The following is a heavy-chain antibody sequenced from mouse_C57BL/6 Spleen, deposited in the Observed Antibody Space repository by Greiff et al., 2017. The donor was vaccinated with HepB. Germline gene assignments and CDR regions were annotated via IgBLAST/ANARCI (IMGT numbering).Heavy chain of an antibody. V-gene: IGHV2-2*01. J-gene: IGHJ4*01. CDR2: IWSGGST. CDR1: GFSLTSYG. Sequence: VKLVESGPGLVQPSQSLSITCTVSGFSLTSYGVHWVRQSPGKGLEWLGVIWSGGSTDYNAAFISRLSISKDNSKSQVFFKMNSLQADDTAIYYCASYYDYDYYYAMDYWGQGTSVTVSS. CDR3: ASYYDYDYYYAMDY. D-gene: IGHD2-4*01.